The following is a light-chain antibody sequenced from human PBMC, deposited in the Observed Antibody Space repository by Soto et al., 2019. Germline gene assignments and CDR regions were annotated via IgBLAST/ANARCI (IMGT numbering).Light chain of an antibody. J-gene: IGKJ1*01. Sequence: DIQMTQSPSTVSGSVGDRVTITCRASQTISSWLAWYQQKPGKAPKLLIYDASSLESGGPSRFSGSGSGTEFTLTISSLQPDDFATYYCQQYNSYSGTLGQGTKVDIK. CDR3: QQYNSYSGT. V-gene: IGKV1-5*01. CDR2: DAS. CDR1: QTISSW.